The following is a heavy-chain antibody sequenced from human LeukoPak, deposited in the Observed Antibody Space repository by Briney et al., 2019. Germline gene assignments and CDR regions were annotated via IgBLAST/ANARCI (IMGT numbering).Heavy chain of an antibody. CDR1: GGSISSYY. V-gene: IGHV4-59*01. CDR2: IYYSGGT. CDR3: ARDIDYGGNPTGAFDI. Sequence: SETLSLTCTVSGGSISSYYWSWIRQPPGKGLEWIGYIYYSGGTNYNPSLKSRVTISVDTSKNQFSLKLSSVTAADTAVYYCARDIDYGGNPTGAFDIWGQGTMVTVSS. D-gene: IGHD4-23*01. J-gene: IGHJ3*02.